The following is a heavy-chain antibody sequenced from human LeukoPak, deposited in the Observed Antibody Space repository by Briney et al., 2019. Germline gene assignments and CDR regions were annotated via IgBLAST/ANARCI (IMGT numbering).Heavy chain of an antibody. Sequence: GGSLRLSCAASGFTFSSYAMRWVRQAPGKGLEYVSAISSNGGSTYYANSVKGRFTISRDNSKNTLYLQMGSLRAEDMAVYYCARGGYAMLEALLDYWGQGTLVTVSS. CDR3: ARGGYAMLEALLDY. V-gene: IGHV3-64*01. CDR2: ISSNGGST. CDR1: GFTFSSYA. J-gene: IGHJ4*02. D-gene: IGHD2-8*01.